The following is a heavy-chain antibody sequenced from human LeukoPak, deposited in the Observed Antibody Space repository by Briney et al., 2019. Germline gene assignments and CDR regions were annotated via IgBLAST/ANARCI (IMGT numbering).Heavy chain of an antibody. D-gene: IGHD2-15*01. J-gene: IGHJ3*02. CDR3: ARVRYCSGGSCLGDALDI. CDR1: GFTFSSYG. Sequence: GGSLRLSCAASGFTFSSYGMHWVRQAPGKGLEWVSHISTSGRNIYYGDSVKGRFTISRDNAKNSLYLQMNSLRAEDSAIYYCARVRYCSGGSCLGDALDIWGQGTLVTVSS. CDR2: ISTSGRNI. V-gene: IGHV3-48*04.